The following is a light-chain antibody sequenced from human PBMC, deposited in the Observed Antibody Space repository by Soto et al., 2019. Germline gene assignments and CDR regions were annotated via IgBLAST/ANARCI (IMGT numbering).Light chain of an antibody. Sequence: EIVLTQSPATLSLSPGERAILSCRASQSVSTHLAWYQQKPGQAPRLLIFDASNRATGIPARFSGSGSGTDFTLTISSLEPEDFAVYYCQQRADWPATFGPGTKVDIK. CDR1: QSVSTH. CDR3: QQRADWPAT. V-gene: IGKV3-11*01. CDR2: DAS. J-gene: IGKJ3*01.